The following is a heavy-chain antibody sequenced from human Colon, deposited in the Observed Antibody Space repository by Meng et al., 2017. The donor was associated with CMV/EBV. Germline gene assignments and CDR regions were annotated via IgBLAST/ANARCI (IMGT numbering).Heavy chain of an antibody. Sequence: GESLKISCAASGFTVSNNFMNWVRQAPGKGLEWVSVIYPVGSTYYPDSVKGRFTISRGSSKNTVFLQMDSLRVDDTAVYYCARGLDVLYYNGMDVWGQGTTVTVSS. CDR3: ARGLDVLYYNGMDV. J-gene: IGHJ6*02. CDR1: GFTVSNNF. CDR2: IYPVGST. D-gene: IGHD5/OR15-5a*01. V-gene: IGHV3-66*02.